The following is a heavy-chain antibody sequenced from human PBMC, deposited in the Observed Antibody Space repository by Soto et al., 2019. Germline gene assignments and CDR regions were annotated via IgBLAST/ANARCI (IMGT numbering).Heavy chain of an antibody. D-gene: IGHD5-12*01. V-gene: IGHV3-64*01. CDR1: GFTFSSYD. J-gene: IGHJ4*02. CDR3: ARGSNGYHFDY. CDR2: ISSNGGST. Sequence: EVQLVESGGGLVQPGGSLRLSCAASGFTFSSYDMHWVRQAPGKGLEYVSTISSNGGSTDYANSVKGRFTISRDNSKNTLYLQMGRLRAEDMAVYYYARGSNGYHFDYWGQGTLVTVSS.